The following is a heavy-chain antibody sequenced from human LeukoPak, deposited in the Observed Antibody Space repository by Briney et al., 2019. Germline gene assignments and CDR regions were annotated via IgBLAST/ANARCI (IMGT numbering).Heavy chain of an antibody. CDR2: INPSGGNT. J-gene: IGHJ4*02. CDR3: ARAQGYGDCDY. CDR1: GYTFTDYY. D-gene: IGHD4-17*01. V-gene: IGHV1-46*01. Sequence: GASGKVSCKASGYTFTDYYIHWVRQAPGQGLEWMGIINPSGGNTKYAQKFQARVTMTRDTSTSTVYMELSSPRSEDTAVYYCARAQGYGDCDYWGQGTLVTVSS.